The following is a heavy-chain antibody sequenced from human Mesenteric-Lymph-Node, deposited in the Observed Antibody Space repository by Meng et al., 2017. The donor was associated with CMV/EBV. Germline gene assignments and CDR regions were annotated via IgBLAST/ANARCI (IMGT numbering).Heavy chain of an antibody. CDR2: ISWNGIKI. Sequence: LSLTCAAAGFTFDDYAMHWVRQAPGKGLEWVSSISWNGIKIDYADSVKGRFTISRDNSKNTLYLQMNSLRAEDTAVYYCARDPGYFIDYWGQGTLVTVSS. D-gene: IGHD3-22*01. V-gene: IGHV3-9*01. CDR3: ARDPGYFIDY. J-gene: IGHJ4*02. CDR1: GFTFDDYA.